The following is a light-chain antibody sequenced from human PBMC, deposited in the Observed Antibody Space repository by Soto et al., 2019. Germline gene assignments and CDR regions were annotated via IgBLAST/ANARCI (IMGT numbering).Light chain of an antibody. CDR3: CSYAGSSTLWM. Sequence: QSVLTQPASVSGSPGQSITISCTGTSSDVGSYNLVSWYQQHPGKAPKLMIYEGSKRPSGVSNRFSGSKSGNTASLTISGLQAEDEADYYCCSYAGSSTLWMFGGGTKLTVL. CDR1: SSDVGSYNL. J-gene: IGLJ3*02. CDR2: EGS. V-gene: IGLV2-23*01.